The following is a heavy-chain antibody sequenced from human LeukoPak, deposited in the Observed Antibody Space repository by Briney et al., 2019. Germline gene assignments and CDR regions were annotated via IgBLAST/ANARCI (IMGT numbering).Heavy chain of an antibody. CDR3: ARAKPKNMVRGLIMRRESRYYFDY. CDR1: GFTFSSYA. J-gene: IGHJ4*02. V-gene: IGHV3-23*01. Sequence: GGSLRLSCVASGFTFSSYAMSWVRQAPGKGLEWVSAISGSGGSTYYADSVKGRFTISRDNSKNTLYLQMNSLRAEDTAVYYCARAKPKNMVRGLIMRRESRYYFDYWGQGTLVTVSS. CDR2: ISGSGGST. D-gene: IGHD3-10*01.